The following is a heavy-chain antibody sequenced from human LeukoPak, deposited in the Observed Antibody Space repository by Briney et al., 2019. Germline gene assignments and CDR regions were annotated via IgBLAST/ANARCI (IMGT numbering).Heavy chain of an antibody. J-gene: IGHJ3*02. CDR2: IYSGGST. CDR1: GFTVSSNY. V-gene: IGHV3-53*01. Sequence: PGGSQRLSCAASGFTVSSNYLSWVRQAPGKGLDWVSAIYSGGSTFYADSVKGRFIISRDNSKNTLSLQMNSLRAEGTAVYYCARQYAGDAFDIWGQGTLVTVSS. CDR3: ARQYAGDAFDI.